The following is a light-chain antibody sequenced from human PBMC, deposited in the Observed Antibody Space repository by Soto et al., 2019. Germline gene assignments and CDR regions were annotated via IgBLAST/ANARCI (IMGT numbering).Light chain of an antibody. CDR1: FSNIGAGYD. CDR3: QSYDSSLSGVV. V-gene: IGLV1-40*01. J-gene: IGLJ2*01. Sequence: QSVLTQPPSVSGAPGQRVTISCTGSFSNIGAGYDVHWYQQLPGTAPKLLIYGNSNRPSGVPDRFSGSKSGTSASLAITGLQAEDEADYYCQSYDSSLSGVVFGGGTKLTV. CDR2: GNS.